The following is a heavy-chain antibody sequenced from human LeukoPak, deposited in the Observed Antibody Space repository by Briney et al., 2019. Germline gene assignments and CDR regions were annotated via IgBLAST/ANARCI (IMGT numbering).Heavy chain of an antibody. CDR3: ARALEMGETDY. CDR1: GGSISSYY. V-gene: IGHV4-59*12. D-gene: IGHD5-24*01. CDR2: IYYSGST. Sequence: SETLSLTCTVSGGSISSYYWSWIRQPPGKGLEWIGSIYYSGSTYYNPSLKSRVTISVDTSKNQFSLKLSSVTAADTAVYYCARALEMGETDYWGQGTLVTVSS. J-gene: IGHJ4*02.